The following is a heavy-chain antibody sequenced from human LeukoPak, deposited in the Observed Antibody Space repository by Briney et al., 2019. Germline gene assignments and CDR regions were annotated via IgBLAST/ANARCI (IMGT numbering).Heavy chain of an antibody. V-gene: IGHV3-21*01. J-gene: IGHJ4*02. D-gene: IGHD6-13*01. CDR1: GFTFSSYS. Sequence: GGSLRLSCAASGFTFSSYSMNWVRRAPGKGLEWVSSISSSSSYIYYADSVKGRFTISRDNAKNSLYLQMNSLRAEDTAVYYCARDNPPWYSNYWGQGTLVTVSS. CDR2: ISSSSSYI. CDR3: ARDNPPWYSNY.